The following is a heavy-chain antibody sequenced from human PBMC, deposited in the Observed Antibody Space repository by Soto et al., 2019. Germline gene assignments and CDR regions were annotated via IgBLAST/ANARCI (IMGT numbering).Heavy chain of an antibody. D-gene: IGHD2-15*01. V-gene: IGHV1-69*01. Sequence: QVQLVQSGAEVKKPGSSVRVSCKASGGTFSSYALNWVRQAPGQGLEWMGGIIPMFGTARNAQKFQGTVTIAADESKSKVNKELSRLRYEDSAVYYCARDYGHDCSGGSCYLFFWGHGTLVTVSS. J-gene: IGHJ4*01. CDR2: IIPMFGTA. CDR1: GGTFSSYA. CDR3: ARDYGHDCSGGSCYLFF.